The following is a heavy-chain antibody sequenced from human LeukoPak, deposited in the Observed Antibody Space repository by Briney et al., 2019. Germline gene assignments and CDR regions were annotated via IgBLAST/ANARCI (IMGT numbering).Heavy chain of an antibody. CDR1: GGSFSGYY. CDR3: ARGPLRYSSGWFDY. J-gene: IGHJ4*02. D-gene: IGHD6-19*01. Sequence: SETLSLTCAVYGGSFSGYYWSWIRQPPGKGLEWIGEINHSGSTNYNPSLKSRVTISVDTSKNQFSLKLSSVTAADTAVYYCARGPLRYSSGWFDYWGQGTLVTVSS. CDR2: INHSGST. V-gene: IGHV4-34*01.